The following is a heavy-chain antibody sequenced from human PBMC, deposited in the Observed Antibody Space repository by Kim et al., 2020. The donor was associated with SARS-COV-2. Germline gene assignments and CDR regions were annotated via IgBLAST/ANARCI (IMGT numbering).Heavy chain of an antibody. V-gene: IGHV1-24*01. J-gene: IGHJ3*02. D-gene: IGHD1-26*01. CDR2: FDPEDGET. Sequence: ASVKVSCKVSRYTLTELSMHWVRQAPGKGLEWMGGFDPEDGETIYAQKFQGRVTMTEDTSTDTAYMELSSLRSEDTAVYYCATAGLVGATIWLDDAFDIWGQGTMVTVSS. CDR3: ATAGLVGATIWLDDAFDI. CDR1: RYTLTELS.